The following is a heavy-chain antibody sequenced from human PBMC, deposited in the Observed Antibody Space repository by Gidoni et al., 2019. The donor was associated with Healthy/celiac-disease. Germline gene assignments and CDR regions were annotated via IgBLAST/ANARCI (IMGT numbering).Heavy chain of an antibody. CDR2: IKQDGSEK. J-gene: IGHJ1*01. CDR1: GFTFSSYW. D-gene: IGHD3-9*01. CDR3: ARVGVFGYYDILTGTEYFQH. Sequence: EVQLVESGGGLVQPGGSLRLSCAASGFTFSSYWLSWVRQAPGKGLEWVANIKQDGSEKYYVDSVKGRFTISRDNAKNSLYLQMNSLRAEDTAVYYCARVGVFGYYDILTGTEYFQHWGQGTLVTVSS. V-gene: IGHV3-7*01.